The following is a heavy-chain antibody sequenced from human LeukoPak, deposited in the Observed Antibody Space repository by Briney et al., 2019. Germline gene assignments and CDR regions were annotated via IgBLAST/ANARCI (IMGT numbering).Heavy chain of an antibody. J-gene: IGHJ6*03. CDR3: ARVWGPSHYYYYYMDV. CDR1: GYTFTSYD. V-gene: IGHV1-8*01. Sequence: GASVKVSCKASGYTFTSYDINWVRQATGQGLEWMGWMNPNSGNTGYAQKFQGRVTMTRNTSISTAYMELSSLRSEDTAVYYCARVWGPSHYYYYYMDVWGKGTTVTVSS. CDR2: MNPNSGNT. D-gene: IGHD7-27*01.